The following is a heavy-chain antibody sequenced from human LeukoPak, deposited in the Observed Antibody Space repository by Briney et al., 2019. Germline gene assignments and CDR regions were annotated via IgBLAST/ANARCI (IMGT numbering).Heavy chain of an antibody. CDR1: GFTFSSYS. CDR3: ARVKMEQRSSYYYYYMDV. CDR2: ISSSSSYI. V-gene: IGHV3-21*01. D-gene: IGHD1/OR15-1a*01. J-gene: IGHJ6*03. Sequence: GGSLRLSCAASGFTFSSYSMNWVRQAPGKGLEWVSSISSSSSYIYYADSVNGRFTISRDNAKNSLYLQMDGLSVEDTAVYFCARVKMEQRSSYYYYYMDVWGKGATVIVSS.